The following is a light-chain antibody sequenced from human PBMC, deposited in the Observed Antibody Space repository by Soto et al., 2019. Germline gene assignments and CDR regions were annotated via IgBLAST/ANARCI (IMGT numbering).Light chain of an antibody. CDR1: SSDIGVYNY. V-gene: IGLV2-14*01. J-gene: IGLJ2*01. CDR3: SSYTTTITVV. CDR2: DVS. Sequence: QSVLTQPASVSGSPGQSITISCTGTSSDIGVYNYVSWYQQHPGKAPKLMIYDVSNRPSGVSNRFSGSKSGNTASLTISGLQAEDEADYYCSSYTTTITVVFGGGTKVTVL.